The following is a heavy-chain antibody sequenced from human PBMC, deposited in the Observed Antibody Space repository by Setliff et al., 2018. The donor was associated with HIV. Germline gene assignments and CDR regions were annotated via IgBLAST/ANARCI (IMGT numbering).Heavy chain of an antibody. CDR1: GGSFSGYY. Sequence: PSETLSLTCAVYGGSFSGYYWSWIRQPPGKGLEWIGEINHSGSTNYNPSLKSRVTISVDTSKNQFSLKLSSVTAADTAVYYCARGPRWLSQPFDYWGQGTLVTVSS. J-gene: IGHJ4*02. CDR2: INHSGST. CDR3: ARGPRWLSQPFDY. D-gene: IGHD6-19*01. V-gene: IGHV4-34*01.